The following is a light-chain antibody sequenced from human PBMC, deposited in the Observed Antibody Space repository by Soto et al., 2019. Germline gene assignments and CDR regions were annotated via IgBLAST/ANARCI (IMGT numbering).Light chain of an antibody. J-gene: IGKJ1*01. CDR1: QGISRD. Sequence: DIQMTEAPSTLSASVVDRVTSTWRASQGISRDLAWYQQKPGKAPKLLIYAASSLQSGVPSRFSGSGSGTDFTLTISSLQPEDFATYYCQQSYSTPWAFGQGTKVDIK. V-gene: IGKV1-39*01. CDR3: QQSYSTPWA. CDR2: AAS.